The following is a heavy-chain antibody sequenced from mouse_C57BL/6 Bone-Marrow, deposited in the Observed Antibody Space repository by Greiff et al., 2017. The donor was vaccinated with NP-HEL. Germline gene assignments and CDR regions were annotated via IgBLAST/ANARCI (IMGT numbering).Heavy chain of an antibody. J-gene: IGHJ3*01. Sequence: VQLQQSGPVLVKPGASVKMSCKASGYTFTDYYMNWVKQSHGKSLEWIGVINPYNGGTSYNQKFKGKATLTVDKSSSTAYMELNSLTSEDSAVYYCARSDLFSWFAYWGQGTLVTVSA. CDR2: INPYNGGT. V-gene: IGHV1-19*01. CDR3: ARSDLFSWFAY. CDR1: GYTFTDYY.